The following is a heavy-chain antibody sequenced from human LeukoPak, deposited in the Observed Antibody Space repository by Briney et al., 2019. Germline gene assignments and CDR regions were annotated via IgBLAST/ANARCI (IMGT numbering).Heavy chain of an antibody. V-gene: IGHV1-69*01. Sequence: SVKVSCKASGGTFSSYAISWVRQAPGQGLEWMGGIIPIFGTANYAQKFQGRVTITADESTSTAYMELSSLRSEDTAVYYCARAQNYSSGWHAVPPPYYYYGMDVWGQGTTVTVSS. CDR1: GGTFSSYA. CDR2: IIPIFGTA. J-gene: IGHJ6*02. CDR3: ARAQNYSSGWHAVPPPYYYYGMDV. D-gene: IGHD6-19*01.